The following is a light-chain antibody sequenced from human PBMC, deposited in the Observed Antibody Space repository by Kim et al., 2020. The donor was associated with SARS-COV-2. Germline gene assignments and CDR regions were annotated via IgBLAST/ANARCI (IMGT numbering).Light chain of an antibody. CDR3: QQYDNWPLT. Sequence: PGETAPLSCRTSKSVSSNLAWYQQRPGQALRLLIYGASTRATGIAARFSGSGSGTEFTLTISSLQSEDFAVYYCQQYDNWPLTFGGGTKVDIK. CDR2: GAS. CDR1: KSVSSN. J-gene: IGKJ4*01. V-gene: IGKV3-15*01.